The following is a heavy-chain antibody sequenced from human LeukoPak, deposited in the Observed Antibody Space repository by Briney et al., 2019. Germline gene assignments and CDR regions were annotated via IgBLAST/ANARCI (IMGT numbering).Heavy chain of an antibody. J-gene: IGHJ5*02. CDR1: GGSFSGYY. D-gene: IGHD4-17*01. V-gene: IGHV4-34*01. CDR2: INHSGST. CDR3: ATQRWEGVTTGWFDP. Sequence: SETLSLTCAVYGGSFSGYYWSWIRQPPGKGLEWIGEINHSGSTYYNPSLKSRVTISVDRSKNQFSLKLSSVTAADTAVYYCATQRWEGVTTGWFDPWGQGTLVTVSS.